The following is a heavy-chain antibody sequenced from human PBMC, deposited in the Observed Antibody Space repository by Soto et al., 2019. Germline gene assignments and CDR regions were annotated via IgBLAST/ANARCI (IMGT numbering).Heavy chain of an antibody. CDR3: AIFRTVTTPFDY. D-gene: IGHD4-17*01. CDR2: ISWNSGNI. CDR1: GFSFDDYA. J-gene: IGHJ4*02. Sequence: DVQLVESGGGLVQPGRSLRLSCAASGFSFDDYAIHWVRQAPGKGLEWVSGISWNSGNIGYADSVKGRFTISRDNAKSSLYLQMNSLRAEDTALYYCAIFRTVTTPFDYWGQGALVTVSS. V-gene: IGHV3-9*01.